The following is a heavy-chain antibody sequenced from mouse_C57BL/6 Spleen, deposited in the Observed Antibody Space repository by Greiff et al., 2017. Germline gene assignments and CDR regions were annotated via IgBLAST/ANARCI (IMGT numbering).Heavy chain of an antibody. CDR3: ARSSDGGYGGHWFAY. CDR2: IYPGSGNT. Sequence: QVQLQQSGPELVKPGASVKISCKASGYTFTDYYINWVKQRPGQGLEWIGWIYPGSGNTKYNQKFKGKATLTVDTSSSTAYMQLSSLTSEDSAVYFYARSSDGGYGGHWFAYWGQGTLVTVSA. V-gene: IGHV1-84*01. CDR1: GYTFTDYY. D-gene: IGHD1-1*02. J-gene: IGHJ3*01.